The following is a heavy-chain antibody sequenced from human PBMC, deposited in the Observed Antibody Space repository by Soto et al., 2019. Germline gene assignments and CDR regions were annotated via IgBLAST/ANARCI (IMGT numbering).Heavy chain of an antibody. V-gene: IGHV1-8*01. CDR2: MNPNRGNT. CDR3: SRRMTLSLWCFDL. CDR1: GYTFKDYD. D-gene: IGHD2-8*01. J-gene: IGHJ2*01. Sequence: QVQLLQSGAEVKKPGTSVRVSCRASGYTFKDYDINWVRRAPGQGLEWMGWMNPNRGNTAYARKFHDRITMTITVSAWTAFMELSILPPEDTAVYYCSRRMTLSLWCFDLWGSGTQVTVSS.